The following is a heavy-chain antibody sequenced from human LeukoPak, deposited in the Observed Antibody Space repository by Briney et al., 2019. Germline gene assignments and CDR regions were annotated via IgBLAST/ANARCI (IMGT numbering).Heavy chain of an antibody. Sequence: SVKVSCKASGGTFSSYTISWVRQAPGQGLEWMGRIIPILGIANYAQKFQGRVTITADKSTSTAYMELRSLRSDDTAVYYCARGRVPRSGAFDIWGQGTMVTVSS. CDR3: ARGRVPRSGAFDI. D-gene: IGHD3-10*02. CDR1: GGTFSSYT. CDR2: IIPILGIA. J-gene: IGHJ3*02. V-gene: IGHV1-69*02.